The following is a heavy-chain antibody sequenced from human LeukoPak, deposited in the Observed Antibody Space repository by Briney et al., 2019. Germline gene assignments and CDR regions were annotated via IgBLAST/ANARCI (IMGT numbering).Heavy chain of an antibody. J-gene: IGHJ4*02. D-gene: IGHD4-23*01. Sequence: SETLSLTCTVSGGSISSYYWSWIRQPPGKGLEWIGYIYYSGSTNYNPSLKSRVTISVDTSNNQFSLKLSSVTAADTAVYYCARRWGGGNSAVFDYWGQGTLVTVSS. CDR1: GGSISSYY. CDR3: ARRWGGGNSAVFDY. V-gene: IGHV4-59*08. CDR2: IYYSGST.